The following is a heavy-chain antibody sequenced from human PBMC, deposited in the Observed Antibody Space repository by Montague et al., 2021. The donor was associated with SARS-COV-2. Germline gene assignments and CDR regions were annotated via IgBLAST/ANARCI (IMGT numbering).Heavy chain of an antibody. D-gene: IGHD1-26*01. CDR1: GGSLSSYY. CDR2: IYYSGST. Sequence: SETLSLTCTVSGGSLSSYYWSWIRQPPGKGLEWIGYIYYSGSTNYNPPLKSRVTISVDTSKNQFSLNPSSVTAADTAVYYCARHVSGSLTHFHHWGQGSLVTVSS. V-gene: IGHV4-59*08. CDR3: ARHVSGSLTHFHH. J-gene: IGHJ1*01.